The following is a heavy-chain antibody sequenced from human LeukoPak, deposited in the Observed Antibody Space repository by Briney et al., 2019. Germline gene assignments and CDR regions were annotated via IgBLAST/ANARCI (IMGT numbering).Heavy chain of an antibody. J-gene: IGHJ4*02. CDR1: GDSMTGYY. Sequence: SETLSLTCSVSGDSMTGYYWSWIRQPPGKGLEWIGYIYYTGTTNYNPSLKSRVTISVDTSKNQFSLRLTSVTAADTAVYFCARDFDGDYGARWGQGILVPVSP. V-gene: IGHV4-59*01. CDR3: ARDFDGDYGAR. D-gene: IGHD4-17*01. CDR2: IYYTGTT.